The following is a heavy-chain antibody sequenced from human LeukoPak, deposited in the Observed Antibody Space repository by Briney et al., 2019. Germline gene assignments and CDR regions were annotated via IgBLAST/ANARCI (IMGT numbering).Heavy chain of an antibody. D-gene: IGHD3-9*01. J-gene: IGHJ6*02. V-gene: IGHV3-73*01. CDR2: IISKANSYAT. CDR1: GFTFSVSA. Sequence: GGSQTLLCAPSGFTFSVSATHCVRHASGRGLECVGRIISKANSYATAYAASVKGRFTISREDSKNTAYLQMNSLKTEETVVYYCTRRDYDILAGYYYYGMDVWGQGTTVTVPS. CDR3: TRRDYDILAGYYYYGMDV.